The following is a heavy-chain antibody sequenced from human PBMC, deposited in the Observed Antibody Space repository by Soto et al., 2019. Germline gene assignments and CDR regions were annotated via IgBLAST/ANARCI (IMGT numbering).Heavy chain of an antibody. V-gene: IGHV4-39*01. D-gene: IGHD4-17*01. CDR3: ARHARFGDYYFDY. J-gene: IGHJ4*02. Sequence: QVQLQESGPGLVKPSETLSLTCSVSGDSIRSSSFYWAWIRQPPGKRMEWIATVSYSGDTYYIPSLKSRLTISLDPSKNQFSLRLRSVTAGADTAVYYCARHARFGDYYFDYWGQGSLVTVSS. CDR2: VSYSGDT. CDR1: GDSIRSSSFY.